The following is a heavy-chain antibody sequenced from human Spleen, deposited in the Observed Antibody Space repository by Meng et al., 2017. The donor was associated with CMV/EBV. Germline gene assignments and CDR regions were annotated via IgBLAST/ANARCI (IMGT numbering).Heavy chain of an antibody. CDR2: IYYRGST. Sequence: QRRETARRFLKSSANSSLTCTASGGSISRSSDYWGWIRQPTGKGLEWIGSIYYRGSTYYNPSLKSRVTISVATSKNQFSLKLSSVTAADTAVYYCAREGIVGATTGFDYWGQGTLVTVSS. V-gene: IGHV4-39*07. D-gene: IGHD1-26*01. J-gene: IGHJ4*02. CDR3: AREGIVGATTGFDY. CDR1: GGSISRSSDY.